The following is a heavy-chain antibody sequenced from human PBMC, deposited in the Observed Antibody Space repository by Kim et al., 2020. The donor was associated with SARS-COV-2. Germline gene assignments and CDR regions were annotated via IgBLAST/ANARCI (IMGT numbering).Heavy chain of an antibody. CDR2: IYGGGRT. CDR1: GFTVSSND. J-gene: IGHJ4*02. V-gene: IGHV3-53*01. Sequence: GGSLRLSCAASGFTVSSNDMSWVRQAPGKGLEWVSVIYGGGRTYDADSVKGRFTISRDNSKDKLYLQMNSLRAEDTAVYYCARGQAANWGQGTLVTVSS. CDR3: ARGQAAN. D-gene: IGHD2-15*01.